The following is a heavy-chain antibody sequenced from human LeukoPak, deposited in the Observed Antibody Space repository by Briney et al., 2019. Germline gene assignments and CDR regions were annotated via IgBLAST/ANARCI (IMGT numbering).Heavy chain of an antibody. J-gene: IGHJ6*02. CDR2: ISSSSSTI. D-gene: IGHD2-15*01. V-gene: IGHV3-48*04. CDR1: GFTFSSYS. Sequence: GGSLRLSCAAPGFTFSSYSMNWVRQAPGKGLEWVSYISSSSSTIYYADSVKGRFTISRDNAKNSLYLQMNSLRAEDTAVYYCARKGLPYGMDVWGQGTTVTVSS. CDR3: ARKGLPYGMDV.